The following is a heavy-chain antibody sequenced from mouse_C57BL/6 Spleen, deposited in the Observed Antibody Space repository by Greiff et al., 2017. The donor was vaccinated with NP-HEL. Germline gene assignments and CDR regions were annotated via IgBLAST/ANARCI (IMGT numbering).Heavy chain of an antibody. J-gene: IGHJ4*01. Sequence: QVQLQQPGAELVKPGASVKLSCKASGYTFTSYWMHWVKQRPGQGLEWIGMIHPNSGSTNYNEKFKSKATLTVDKSSSTAYMQLSSLTSEDSAVYYCARGDDDLYYAMDYWGQGTSVTVSS. CDR2: IHPNSGST. CDR1: GYTFTSYW. D-gene: IGHD2-3*01. CDR3: ARGDDDLYYAMDY. V-gene: IGHV1-64*01.